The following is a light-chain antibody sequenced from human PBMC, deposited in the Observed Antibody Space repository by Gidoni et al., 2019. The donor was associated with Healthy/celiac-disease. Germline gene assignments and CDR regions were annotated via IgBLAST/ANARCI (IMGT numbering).Light chain of an antibody. CDR3: QQSYSTPLYT. V-gene: IGKV1-39*01. CDR2: AAS. CDR1: QSISSY. J-gene: IGKJ2*01. Sequence: DSKRTQAQSSLSASVGDRVTITCRASQSISSYLNWYQQKPGKAPKLLIYAASSLPSGVPSRFSGSGSGTDFTLTISSLQPEDFATYYCQQSYSTPLYTFXQXTKLEIK.